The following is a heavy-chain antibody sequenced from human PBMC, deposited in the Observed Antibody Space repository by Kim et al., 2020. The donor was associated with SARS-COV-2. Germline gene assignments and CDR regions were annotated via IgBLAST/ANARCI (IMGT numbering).Heavy chain of an antibody. D-gene: IGHD3-22*01. CDR3: ARLNYYDSSGYYEFDY. J-gene: IGHJ4*02. V-gene: IGHV4-39*01. Sequence: SLKRRVTISVDTSKTHFSLKLSSVPAADTAVYYCARLNYYDSSGYYEFDYWGQGTLVTVSS.